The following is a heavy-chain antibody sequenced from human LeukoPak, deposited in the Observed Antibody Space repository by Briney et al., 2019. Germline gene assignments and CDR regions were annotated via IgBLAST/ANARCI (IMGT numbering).Heavy chain of an antibody. D-gene: IGHD3-16*01. J-gene: IGHJ4*02. Sequence: GGSLRLSCAASGFTFSSYSMNWVRQAPGKGLEWVSYISSSSNTIYYADSVKGRFTISRGNAKNSLYLQMNSLREEDTAVYYCARVGVRLPSDYWGQGTLVTVSS. CDR2: ISSSSNTI. CDR1: GFTFSSYS. V-gene: IGHV3-48*02. CDR3: ARVGVRLPSDY.